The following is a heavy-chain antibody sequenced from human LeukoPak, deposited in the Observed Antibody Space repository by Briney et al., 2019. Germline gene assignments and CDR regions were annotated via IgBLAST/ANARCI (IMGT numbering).Heavy chain of an antibody. Sequence: PGGSLRLSCAASGFTFSSYGMHWVRQAPGKGLEWVAVISYDGSNKYYADSVKGRFTISRDNSKNTLYLQMNSLRAEDTAVYYCAKGSIPYGMDVWGQGTTVTVSS. CDR2: ISYDGSNK. J-gene: IGHJ6*02. V-gene: IGHV3-30*18. CDR3: AKGSIPYGMDV. D-gene: IGHD2-21*01. CDR1: GFTFSSYG.